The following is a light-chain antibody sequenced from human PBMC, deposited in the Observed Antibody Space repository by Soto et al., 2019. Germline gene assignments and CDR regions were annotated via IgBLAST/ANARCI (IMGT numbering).Light chain of an antibody. CDR2: GNN. CDR1: SSNIGAGYE. J-gene: IGLJ3*02. CDR3: LSYDGSLGVV. Sequence: QSVLTQPPSVSGAPGQRVTISCTGSSSNIGAGYEVHWYQQLPGTAPKLLIYGNNNRPSGVPDRISGSKSGTSVSLAITGLRAEDESDYYCLSYDGSLGVVFGGGTKLTVL. V-gene: IGLV1-40*01.